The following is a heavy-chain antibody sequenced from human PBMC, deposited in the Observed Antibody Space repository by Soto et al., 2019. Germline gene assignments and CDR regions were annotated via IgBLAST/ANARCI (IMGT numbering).Heavy chain of an antibody. Sequence: SETLSLTCTVSGGSISSSSYYWGWIRQPPGKGLERIGSIYYSGSTYYNKSLKSRVTISVDTSKNQLSLKLSSVTAADTALYYCASPRSSSWYYYYGMDVWGQGTTVTVSS. CDR1: GGSISSSSYY. CDR3: ASPRSSSWYYYYGMDV. J-gene: IGHJ6*02. V-gene: IGHV4-39*01. CDR2: IYYSGST. D-gene: IGHD6-13*01.